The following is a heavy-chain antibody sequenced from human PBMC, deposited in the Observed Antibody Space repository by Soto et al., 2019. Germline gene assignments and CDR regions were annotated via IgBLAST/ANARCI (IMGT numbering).Heavy chain of an antibody. V-gene: IGHV3-23*01. CDR2: ISGSGGST. J-gene: IGHJ4*02. CDR3: AKVSRGLGVAPEELY. D-gene: IGHD2-2*01. Sequence: GGSLRLSCVGSGHTFHNYAMTWVRQAPGKGLEWVSGISGSGGSTYYADSVRGRFTISRDDSKNTLYLQMNSLRAEDTAVYYCAKVSRGLGVAPEELYWGQGTVVTVAS. CDR1: GHTFHNYA.